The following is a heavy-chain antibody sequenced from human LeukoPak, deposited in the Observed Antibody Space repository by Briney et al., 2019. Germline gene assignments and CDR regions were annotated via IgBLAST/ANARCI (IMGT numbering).Heavy chain of an antibody. Sequence: SLTLPRSTCGVTFRRVDITWGRQAQEKRLEWVSSITGSHGPTYNTDSVKGRFTISRDNSQNTLYLQMNSLRAEDTAVYYCTKDPNGDYVGAFDPWGQGTLVTVSS. D-gene: IGHD4-17*01. V-gene: IGHV3-23*01. J-gene: IGHJ5*02. CDR3: TKDPNGDYVGAFDP. CDR2: ITGSHGPT. CDR1: GVTFRRVD.